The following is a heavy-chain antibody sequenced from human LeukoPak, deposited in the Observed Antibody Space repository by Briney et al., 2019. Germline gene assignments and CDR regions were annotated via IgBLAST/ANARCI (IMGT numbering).Heavy chain of an antibody. CDR1: GGSISSYY. J-gene: IGHJ5*02. CDR2: IYYSGSI. CDR3: ARENAVTMVRGVIIREVAWFDP. Sequence: SETLSLTCTVSGGSISSYYWRWIRQPPGKGLEWIGYIYYSGSIDYNPSLKSRVTISVDTSKNQFSLKLSSVTAADTAVYYCARENAVTMVRGVIIREVAWFDPWGQGTLVTVSS. D-gene: IGHD3-10*01. V-gene: IGHV4-59*01.